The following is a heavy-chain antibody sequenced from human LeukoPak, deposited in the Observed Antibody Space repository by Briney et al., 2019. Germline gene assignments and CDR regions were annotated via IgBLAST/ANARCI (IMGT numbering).Heavy chain of an antibody. CDR1: GYTFTGYY. CDR3: ARAARQQLKTKDMDV. CDR2: INPNSGGT. V-gene: IGHV1-2*02. J-gene: IGHJ6*03. Sequence: GASVKVSCKASGYTFTGYYMHWVRQAPGQGLEWMGWINPNSGGTNYAQKFQGRVTMTRDTSISTAYMELSRLRSDDTAVYYCARAARQQLKTKDMDVWGKGTTVTVSS. D-gene: IGHD6-13*01.